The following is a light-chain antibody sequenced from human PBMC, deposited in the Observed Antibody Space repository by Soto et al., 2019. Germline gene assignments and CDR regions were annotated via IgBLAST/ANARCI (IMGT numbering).Light chain of an antibody. Sequence: EIVLPQSPGTLSFSPGERATLSCRASQTFSNSFLSWFQQIPGQAPRLLIYGASMRATGIPDRFSGSGSGTDFTLTISSLEPEDFAVYYCQQRSNWPRTFGQGTKVDIK. V-gene: IGKV3D-20*02. CDR1: QTFSNSF. CDR2: GAS. CDR3: QQRSNWPRT. J-gene: IGKJ1*01.